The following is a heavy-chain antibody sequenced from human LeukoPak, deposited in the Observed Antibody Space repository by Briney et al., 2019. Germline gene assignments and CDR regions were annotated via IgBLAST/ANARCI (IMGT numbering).Heavy chain of an antibody. J-gene: IGHJ4*02. Sequence: PGGSLRLSCAASGFTFSNYNMNWVRQAPGKGLEWVSYLGSGSTTIYYADSVKGRFTISRDNAKNSLYLQMNSLRAEDTAVYYCAKGESANPFRYYYDSSGYYEYWGQGTLVTVSS. D-gene: IGHD3-22*01. CDR3: AKGESANPFRYYYDSSGYYEY. V-gene: IGHV3-48*01. CDR2: LGSGSTTI. CDR1: GFTFSNYN.